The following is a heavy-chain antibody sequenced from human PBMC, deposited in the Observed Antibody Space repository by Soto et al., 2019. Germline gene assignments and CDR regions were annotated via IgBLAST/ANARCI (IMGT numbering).Heavy chain of an antibody. V-gene: IGHV4-30-2*01. J-gene: IGHJ4*02. CDR1: GGSISSGGYS. D-gene: IGHD1-26*01. Sequence: QLQLQESGSGLVKPSQTLSLTCAVSGGSISSGGYSWSWIRQPPGKGLEWIGSMYPSASTYYNPSPQRRVTTAIGRAKTQFSPKLSSVTAAATAVYYSATLPGYWGQGLLVTVSS. CDR2: MYPSAST. CDR3: ATLPGY.